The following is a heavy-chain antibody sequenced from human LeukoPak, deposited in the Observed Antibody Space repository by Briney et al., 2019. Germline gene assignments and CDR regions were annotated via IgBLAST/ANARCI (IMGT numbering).Heavy chain of an antibody. CDR1: GGSISRYY. V-gene: IGHV4-59*12. CDR3: ARRRYNWKGFDP. J-gene: IGHJ5*02. CDR2: ISYTGST. Sequence: SSETLSLTCTVSGGSISRYYWSWIRQHPGNGLEWIGYISYTGSTTYNSSLKSRVTISLDTSQNQFSLKLSSVTAADTAVYYCARRRYNWKGFDPWGQGTLVTVSS. D-gene: IGHD1-20*01.